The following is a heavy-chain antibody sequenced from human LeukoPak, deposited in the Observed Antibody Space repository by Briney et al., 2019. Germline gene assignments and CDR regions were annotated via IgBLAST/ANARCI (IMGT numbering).Heavy chain of an antibody. V-gene: IGHV3-23*01. Sequence: GGSLRLSCAASGFTFSRYDMSWVRQAPGKGLEWVSAISGSGGTTHYADSVKGRFTISRDNSKNTLYLQMNSLRAEDTAVYYCAKGPKITGTTDYWGQGTLVTVSS. D-gene: IGHD1-14*01. CDR2: ISGSGGTT. J-gene: IGHJ4*02. CDR1: GFTFSRYD. CDR3: AKGPKITGTTDY.